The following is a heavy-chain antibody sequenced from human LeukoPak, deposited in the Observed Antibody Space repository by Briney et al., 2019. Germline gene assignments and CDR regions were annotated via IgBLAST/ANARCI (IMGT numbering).Heavy chain of an antibody. J-gene: IGHJ4*02. Sequence: GGSLRLSCAASGFTFSSYSMNWVRQAPGKGLEWVSSISSSSSYIYYADSVKGRLTISRDNSKNTLYLQMNSLRAEDTAVYYCARDRDGGYYFDYWGQGTLVSVSS. CDR3: ARDRDGGYYFDY. V-gene: IGHV3-21*04. CDR2: ISSSSSYI. CDR1: GFTFSSYS. D-gene: IGHD6-6*01.